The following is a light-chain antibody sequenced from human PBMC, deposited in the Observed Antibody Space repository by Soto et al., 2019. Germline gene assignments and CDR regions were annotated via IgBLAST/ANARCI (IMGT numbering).Light chain of an antibody. J-gene: IGKJ1*01. CDR1: QSVNSNY. CDR2: GAS. V-gene: IGKV3-20*01. CDR3: QQYGSSPRT. Sequence: EIVLTQSPGTLSLSPGERATLSCRASQSVNSNYLAWYQQKPGQAPSLHIYGASSRATGIPDRFSGSGSGTDFPLTISRLEPEDFAVYYCQQYGSSPRTFGQGTKVEIK.